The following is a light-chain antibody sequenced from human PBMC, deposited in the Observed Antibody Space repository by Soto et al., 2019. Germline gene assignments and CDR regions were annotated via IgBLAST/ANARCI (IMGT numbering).Light chain of an antibody. CDR2: EVS. V-gene: IGLV2-14*01. CDR3: SSYITGDTYV. Sequence: QSVLTQPASVSGSPGQSITISCTGTSSDVGGYNYVSWYQQHPGKAPKLMIYEVSNWPSGVSNRFSGSKSGNTASLTVSGLRAEDEADYHCSSYITGDTYVFGTGTKLTVL. CDR1: SSDVGGYNY. J-gene: IGLJ1*01.